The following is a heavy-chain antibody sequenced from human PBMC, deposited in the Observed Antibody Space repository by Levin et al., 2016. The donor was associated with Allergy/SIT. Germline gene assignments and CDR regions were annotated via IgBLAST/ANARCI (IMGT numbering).Heavy chain of an antibody. CDR1: GGTFSSYA. J-gene: IGHJ4*02. V-gene: IGHV1-69*04. Sequence: SVKVSCKDSGGTFSSYAINWVRQAPGQGLEWMGRIIPILGIANYAQKFQDRVTITADQSTSTAYMEVHSLRSDDTAVYYCARGRGSSYQHDYWGQGTLVTVTS. CDR2: IIPILGIA. CDR3: ARGRGSSYQHDY. D-gene: IGHD5-18*01.